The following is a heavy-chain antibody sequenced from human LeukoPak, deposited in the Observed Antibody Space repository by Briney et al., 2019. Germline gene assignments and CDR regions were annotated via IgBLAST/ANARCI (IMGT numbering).Heavy chain of an antibody. CDR3: AKRGVVIRVILVGFHKEAYYFDS. J-gene: IGHJ4*02. Sequence: GGSLRLSCAVSGITLSNYGMSWVRQAPGKGLEWVAGIGASGGGTYYADSVKGRFTISRDNSKNTLYLQMNSVRAADTAVYFCAKRGVVIRVILVGFHKEAYYFDSWGQGALVTVSS. CDR2: IGASGGGT. CDR1: GITLSNYG. D-gene: IGHD3-22*01. V-gene: IGHV3-23*01.